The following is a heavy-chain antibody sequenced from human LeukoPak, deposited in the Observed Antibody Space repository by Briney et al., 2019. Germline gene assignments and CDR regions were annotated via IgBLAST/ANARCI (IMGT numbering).Heavy chain of an antibody. CDR3: ARGQTRWQWPTPGY. CDR1: GYTFTGYY. CDR2: INPNSGGT. J-gene: IGHJ4*02. D-gene: IGHD5-24*01. V-gene: IGHV1-2*02. Sequence: GASVKVSCKASGYTFTGYYMHWVRQAPGQGLEWMGWINPNSGGTNYAQKFQGRVTMTRDTSISTAYMELSRLRSEDTAVYYCARGQTRWQWPTPGYWGQGTLVTVSS.